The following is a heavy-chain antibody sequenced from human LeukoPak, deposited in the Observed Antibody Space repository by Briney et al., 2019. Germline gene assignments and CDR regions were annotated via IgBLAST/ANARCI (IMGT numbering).Heavy chain of an antibody. V-gene: IGHV3-49*04. Sequence: GSLRLSCTASGFTFGDYAMSWVRQAPGKGLEGVGFIRSKAYGGTTEHAASVKGRFIISRDDSKSIAYLQMNSLKTEDTAVYYCTRVARDGYNCLAYWGQGTLVTISS. CDR2: IRSKAYGGTT. CDR1: GFTFGDYA. D-gene: IGHD5-24*01. CDR3: TRVARDGYNCLAY. J-gene: IGHJ4*02.